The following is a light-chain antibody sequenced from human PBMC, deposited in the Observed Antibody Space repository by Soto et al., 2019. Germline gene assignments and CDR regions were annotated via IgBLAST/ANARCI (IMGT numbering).Light chain of an antibody. CDR2: GAS. J-gene: IGKJ2*01. Sequence: EIVLTQSPGTLCLSPGERGTLSCRASQSVSRDNLAWYQQKPGQAPRLLIYGASSRAPGIPDRFSGSGSGTDFTLTISRLEPADFALYYCQQYDRAPYIFGLGSKLEIK. V-gene: IGKV3-20*01. CDR1: QSVSRDN. CDR3: QQYDRAPYI.